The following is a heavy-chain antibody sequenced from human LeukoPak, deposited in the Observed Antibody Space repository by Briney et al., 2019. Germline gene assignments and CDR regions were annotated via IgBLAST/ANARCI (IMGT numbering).Heavy chain of an antibody. CDR1: GYTFTSYD. CDR2: MNPNSGNT. D-gene: IGHD3-9*01. J-gene: IGHJ6*03. Sequence: ASVKVSCKASGYTFTSYDINWVRQATGQGLEWMGWMNPNSGNTGYAQKFQGRVTMTRNTSISTAYMELSSLRFEDTAVYYCARGKLRYFDWLLYSYYYMDVWGKGTTVTISS. CDR3: ARGKLRYFDWLLYSYYYMDV. V-gene: IGHV1-8*01.